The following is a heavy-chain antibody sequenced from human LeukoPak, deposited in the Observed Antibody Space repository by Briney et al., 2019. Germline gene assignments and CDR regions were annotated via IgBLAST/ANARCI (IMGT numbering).Heavy chain of an antibody. Sequence: GGSLRLSCAASGFTVSSNYMSWVRQAPGKGLEWVSVIYSGGSTYYADSVKGRFTISRDNSKNTLYLQMNSLRAEDTAVYYCAREIALENGMDVWGQGTTVTVSS. D-gene: IGHD1-1*01. CDR2: IYSGGST. CDR1: GFTVSSNY. J-gene: IGHJ6*02. V-gene: IGHV3-66*01. CDR3: AREIALENGMDV.